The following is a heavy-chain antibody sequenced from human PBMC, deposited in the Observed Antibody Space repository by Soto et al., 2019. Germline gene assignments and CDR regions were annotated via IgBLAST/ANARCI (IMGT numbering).Heavy chain of an antibody. Sequence: EVQLVESGGGLVKPGGSLRLSCAASGFTFSSYSMNWVRQAPGKGLESVSSISSSSSYIYYADSVKGRFTISRDNAKNSLYLQMNSLRAEDTAVYYCAREGAYYYGMDVWGQGTTVTVSS. CDR1: GFTFSSYS. CDR2: ISSSSSYI. D-gene: IGHD1-26*01. CDR3: AREGAYYYGMDV. V-gene: IGHV3-21*01. J-gene: IGHJ6*02.